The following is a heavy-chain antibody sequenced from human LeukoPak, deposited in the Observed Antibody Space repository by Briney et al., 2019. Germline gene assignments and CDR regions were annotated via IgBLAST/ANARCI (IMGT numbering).Heavy chain of an antibody. CDR1: GFTFSGSA. J-gene: IGHJ4*02. V-gene: IGHV3-73*01. CDR3: LRDPRLNDY. D-gene: IGHD5-24*01. Sequence: PGGSLRLSCAASGFTFSGSAMHWVRQASGKGLEWVGRIRSKANSYATAYAASVKGRFTISRDDSKNTAYLQMNSLRVEDTAVYYCLRDPRLNDYWGQGTLVTVSS. CDR2: IRSKANSYAT.